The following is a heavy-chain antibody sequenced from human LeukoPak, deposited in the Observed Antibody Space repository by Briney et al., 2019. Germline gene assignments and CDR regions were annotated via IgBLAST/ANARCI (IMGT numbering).Heavy chain of an antibody. V-gene: IGHV3-23*01. J-gene: IGHJ4*02. D-gene: IGHD3-16*02. CDR2: ISGSGGST. Sequence: PGGSLRLSCAASGFTFSSYGMSWVRQAPGKGLEWVSAISGSGGSTYYADSVKGRFTISRDNSKNTLYLQMNSLRAEDTAVYYCANLYVWGSYRFDYWGQGTLVTVSS. CDR3: ANLYVWGSYRFDY. CDR1: GFTFSSYG.